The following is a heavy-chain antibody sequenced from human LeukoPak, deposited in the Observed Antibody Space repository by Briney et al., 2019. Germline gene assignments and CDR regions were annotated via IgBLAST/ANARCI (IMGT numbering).Heavy chain of an antibody. CDR1: GGSFSGYY. V-gene: IGHV4-34*01. Sequence: SETLSLACAVYGGSFSGYYWSWIRQPPGKGLEWIGEINHSGSTNYNPSLKSRVTISVDTSKNQFSLKLSSVTAADTAVYYCARGRGDYWGQGTLVTVSS. CDR3: ARGRGDY. J-gene: IGHJ4*02. CDR2: INHSGST.